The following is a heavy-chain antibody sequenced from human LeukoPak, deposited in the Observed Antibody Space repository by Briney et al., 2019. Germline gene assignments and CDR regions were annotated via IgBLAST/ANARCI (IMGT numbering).Heavy chain of an antibody. CDR1: GGSFSGYY. V-gene: IGHV4-34*01. Sequence: SETLSLACAVYGGSFSGYYWSWIRQPPGKGLEWIGEINHSGSTNYNPSLKSRVTISVDTSKNQFSLKLSSVTAADTAVYYCARGRGDYWGQGTLVTVSS. CDR3: ARGRGDY. J-gene: IGHJ4*02. CDR2: INHSGST.